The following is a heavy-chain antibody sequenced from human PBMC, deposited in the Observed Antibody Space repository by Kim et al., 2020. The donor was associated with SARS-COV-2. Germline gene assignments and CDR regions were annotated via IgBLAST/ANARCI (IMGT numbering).Heavy chain of an antibody. CDR2: IRSKANSYAT. J-gene: IGHJ6*02. Sequence: GGSLRLSCAASGFTFSGSAMHWVRQASGKGLEWVGRIRSKANSYATAYAASVKGRFTISRDDSKNTAYLQMNSLKTEDTAVYYCTRPFGGFYCSGGSCPPSYYYYYGMDVWGQGTTVTVSS. D-gene: IGHD2-15*01. CDR1: GFTFSGSA. CDR3: TRPFGGFYCSGGSCPPSYYYYYGMDV. V-gene: IGHV3-73*01.